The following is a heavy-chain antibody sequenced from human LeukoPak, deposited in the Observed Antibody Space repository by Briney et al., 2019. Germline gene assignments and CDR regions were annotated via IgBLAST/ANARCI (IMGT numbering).Heavy chain of an antibody. D-gene: IGHD3-22*01. CDR2: GNNE. CDR3: ARAPGSSYYDTSGYYLDY. J-gene: IGHJ4*02. V-gene: IGHV3-30-3*01. CDR1: GFTFSNYA. Sequence: GGSLRLSCAASGFTFSNYAIHWVRQAPDKGLEWVADGNNEYYADSVKDRFTISRDNSKNALYLQMNSLRAEDTAVYYCARAPGSSYYDTSGYYLDYWGQGTLVTVSS.